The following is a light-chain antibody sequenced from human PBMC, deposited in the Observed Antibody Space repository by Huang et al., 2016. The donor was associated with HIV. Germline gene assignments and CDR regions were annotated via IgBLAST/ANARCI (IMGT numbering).Light chain of an antibody. CDR3: QHLYT. Sequence: IQLTQSPSSPSASVGDRVTITCRANQAIRTYLASYQQKPGKAPVLLLNSSSTLRSGVPSRFSAGGSWIDLTLTITSLQPEDFASYSCQHLYTFGGGTKVEIK. V-gene: IGKV1-9*01. CDR2: SSS. J-gene: IGKJ4*01. CDR1: QAIRTY.